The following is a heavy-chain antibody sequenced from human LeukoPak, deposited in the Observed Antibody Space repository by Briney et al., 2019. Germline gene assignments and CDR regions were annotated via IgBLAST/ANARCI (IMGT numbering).Heavy chain of an antibody. Sequence: PGRSLKLSCAASGFIFNGYGMHWVRRAPGKGLDWVAAISNDGKLEYYEDSVRGRFTISRDNSENTVHLQINSLRTEDTAVYYCVKEYFRGFDQWGRGTLVIVSS. D-gene: IGHD2/OR15-2a*01. CDR1: GFIFNGYG. CDR2: ISNDGKLE. CDR3: VKEYFRGFDQ. V-gene: IGHV3-30*18. J-gene: IGHJ4*02.